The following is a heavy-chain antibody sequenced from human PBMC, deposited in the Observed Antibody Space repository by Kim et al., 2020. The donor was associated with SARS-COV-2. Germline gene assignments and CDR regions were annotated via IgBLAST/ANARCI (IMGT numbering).Heavy chain of an antibody. CDR1: GYTFTSYY. D-gene: IGHD2-2*01. J-gene: IGHJ6*02. CDR2: INPSGGST. Sequence: ASVKVSCKPSGYTFTSYYMHWVRQAPGQGLEWMGIINPSGGSTSYAQKFQGRVTMTRDTSTSTVYMELSSLRSEDTAVYYCARASDPSSIVVVPAAYYYYYYGMDVWGQGTTVTVSS. V-gene: IGHV1-46*01. CDR3: ARASDPSSIVVVPAAYYYYYYGMDV.